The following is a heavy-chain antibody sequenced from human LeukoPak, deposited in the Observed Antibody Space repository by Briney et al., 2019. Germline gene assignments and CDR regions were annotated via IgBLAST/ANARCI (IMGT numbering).Heavy chain of an antibody. V-gene: IGHV3-23*01. CDR3: AKRDWGRNFDL. D-gene: IGHD7-27*01. Sequence: GGSLRLSCAASGFTFSSYAMNWVRQAPGKGREWVSVISGSGGSTYYADSVKGPFTISRDNSKNTLYLQMNSLRAEDTALYYCAKRDWGRNFDLWGRGTLVTVSS. J-gene: IGHJ2*01. CDR1: GFTFSSYA. CDR2: ISGSGGST.